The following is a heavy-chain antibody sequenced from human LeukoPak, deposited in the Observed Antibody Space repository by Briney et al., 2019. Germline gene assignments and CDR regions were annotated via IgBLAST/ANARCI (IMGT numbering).Heavy chain of an antibody. V-gene: IGHV1-46*01. CDR2: INPSGGST. Sequence: GASVKVSCKASGYTFTSYYMHWVRQAPGQGLEWMGIINPSGGSTSYAQKFLGRVTMTRDTSTSTVYMELSSLRSEDTAVYYCARDHEYYYGSGSYYPGGCDYWGQGALVTVSS. J-gene: IGHJ4*02. D-gene: IGHD3-10*01. CDR1: GYTFTSYY. CDR3: ARDHEYYYGSGSYYPGGCDY.